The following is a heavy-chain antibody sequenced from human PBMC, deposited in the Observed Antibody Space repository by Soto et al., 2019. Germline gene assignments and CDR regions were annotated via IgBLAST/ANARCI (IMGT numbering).Heavy chain of an antibody. CDR2: ISAYNGNT. V-gene: IGHV1-18*01. J-gene: IGHJ4*02. CDR1: GFAYACSS. Sequence: GVSVEATCKERGFAYACSSMCSAHQATGQGLEWMGWISAYNGNTNYAQKIQGRVTMTTDTSTSTVYMQLSSLTSEDTAVYYCARDDSGFSGSHYIDYFNYWGQGAPVTGTS. CDR3: ARDDSGFSGSHYIDYFNY. D-gene: IGHD1-26*01.